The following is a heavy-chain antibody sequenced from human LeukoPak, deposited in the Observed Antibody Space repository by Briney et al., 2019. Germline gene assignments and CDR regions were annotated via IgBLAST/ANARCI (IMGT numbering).Heavy chain of an antibody. CDR3: AKDEEAYCGGDCYSWRPAVGY. CDR2: ISYDGSKK. CDR1: GFTFNSYG. Sequence: GGSLRLSCAASGFTFNSYGIHWVRQAPGKGLEWVAVISYDGSKKYYADSVKGRFTISRDNSKTKLYLQMNSLRGVDTDVYYCAKDEEAYCGGDCYSWRPAVGYWGQGTLVTVSA. D-gene: IGHD2-21*02. J-gene: IGHJ4*02. V-gene: IGHV3-30*18.